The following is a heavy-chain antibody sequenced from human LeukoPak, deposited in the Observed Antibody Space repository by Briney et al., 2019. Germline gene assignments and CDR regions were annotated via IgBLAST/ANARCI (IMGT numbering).Heavy chain of an antibody. D-gene: IGHD3-22*01. Sequence: SETLSLTCTVSGGSISSYYWSWIRQPPGKGLEWIGYIYYSGSTNYNPSLKSRVTISVDTSKNQFSLKLSSVTAADTAVYYCARHKSDYYDSSGYDYYYYYGMDVWGQGTTVTVSS. CDR3: ARHKSDYYDSSGYDYYYYYGMDV. V-gene: IGHV4-59*08. CDR1: GGSISSYY. J-gene: IGHJ6*02. CDR2: IYYSGST.